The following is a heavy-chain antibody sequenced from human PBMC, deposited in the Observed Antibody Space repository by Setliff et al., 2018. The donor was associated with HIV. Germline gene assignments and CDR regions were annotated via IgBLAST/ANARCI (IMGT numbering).Heavy chain of an antibody. CDR1: GYSISSGYY. CDR2: IYHSGST. Sequence: PSETLSLTCTVSGYSISSGYYWGWIRQPPGKGLEWIGSIYHSGSTYNNPSLKSRVTISVDTSKNQFSLKLRSVTAADTAVYYCARQGQWLGEDYFDYWGQGTLVTVSS. CDR3: ARQGQWLGEDYFDY. D-gene: IGHD6-19*01. V-gene: IGHV4-38-2*02. J-gene: IGHJ4*02.